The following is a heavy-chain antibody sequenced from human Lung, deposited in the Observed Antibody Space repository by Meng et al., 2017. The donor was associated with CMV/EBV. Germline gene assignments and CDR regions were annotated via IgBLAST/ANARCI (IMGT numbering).Heavy chain of an antibody. J-gene: IGHJ2*01. V-gene: IGHV4-31*03. D-gene: IGHD6-13*01. CDR2: IYYSGST. Sequence: SXTLSLXCTVSGGSISSGGYYWSWIRQHPGKGLEWIGYIYYSGSTYYNPSLKSRVTISVDTSKNQFSLKLSSVTAADTAVYYCARPGAAAETEGFDLWGRGNXV. CDR1: GGSISSGGYY. CDR3: ARPGAAAETEGFDL.